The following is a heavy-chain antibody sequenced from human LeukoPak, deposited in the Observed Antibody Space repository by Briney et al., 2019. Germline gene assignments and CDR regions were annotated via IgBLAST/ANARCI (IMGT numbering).Heavy chain of an antibody. Sequence: PGGSLRLSCAASGFTFSSYSMNWVRQAPGKGLEWVSVIYSGGSTYYADSVKGRFTISRDNSKNTLYLQMNSLRAEDTAVYYCARGKSWAHYYYYMDVWGKGTTVTISS. V-gene: IGHV3-66*01. J-gene: IGHJ6*03. CDR2: IYSGGST. CDR3: ARGKSWAHYYYYMDV. CDR1: GFTFSSYS. D-gene: IGHD3-16*01.